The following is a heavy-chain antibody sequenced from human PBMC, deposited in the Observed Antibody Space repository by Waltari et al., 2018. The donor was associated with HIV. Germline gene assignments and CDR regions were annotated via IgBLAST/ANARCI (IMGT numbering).Heavy chain of an antibody. Sequence: EVQLVESGGGLVQPGGSLRLSCAASGFTFSRYWMPWVRQAPGKGLVWVSRINSDGSSTSSADSVKGRLIISRDNAKNTLYLQMNRLRAEDTAVYYCARDLRYYRSGSDSYYGLDVWGQGTTVTVSS. V-gene: IGHV3-74*01. D-gene: IGHD3-10*01. CDR3: ARDLRYYRSGSDSYYGLDV. J-gene: IGHJ6*02. CDR1: GFTFSRYW. CDR2: INSDGSST.